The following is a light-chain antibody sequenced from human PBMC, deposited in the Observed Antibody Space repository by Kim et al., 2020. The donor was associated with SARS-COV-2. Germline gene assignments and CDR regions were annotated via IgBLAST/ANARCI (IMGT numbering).Light chain of an antibody. J-gene: IGLJ3*02. V-gene: IGLV3-21*04. CDR2: YDN. Sequence: SYELTQPPSASVAPGKTATITCGGNNIGTKSVNWYQQKPGQAPILVIPYDNDRPSGFPERFSGSNSGNTATLTISRVEAGDEDDFFCQGWDSSSDVVFGGGTQLTVL. CDR3: QGWDSSSDVV. CDR1: NIGTKS.